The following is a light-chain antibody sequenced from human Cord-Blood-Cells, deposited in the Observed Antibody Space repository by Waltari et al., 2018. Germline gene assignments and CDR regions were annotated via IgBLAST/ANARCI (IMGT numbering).Light chain of an antibody. Sequence: DIVMTQSPDSLAVSLGVRATINCKSSQSVLYSSNNKNYLAWYQQKPGQPPKLLIYWASTRESGFPDRFSGSGSGTDFTLTISSLQAEDVAVYYCQQYYSTPRTFGQGTKVEIK. J-gene: IGKJ1*01. CDR1: QSVLYSSNNKNY. V-gene: IGKV4-1*01. CDR2: WAS. CDR3: QQYYSTPRT.